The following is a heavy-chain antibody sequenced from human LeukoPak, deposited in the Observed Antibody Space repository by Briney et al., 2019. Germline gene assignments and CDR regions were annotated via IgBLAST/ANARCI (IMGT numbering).Heavy chain of an antibody. CDR1: GFTFSGYG. J-gene: IGHJ6*03. D-gene: IGHD5-12*01. Sequence: PGGSLRLSCAASGFTFSGYGMHWVRQAPGKGLEWVAVISYDGTEKYYEDSVKGRFTISRDNAKNSLYLQMHSLRAEDTAVYYCARRETGGYGPYHYYYYMDVWGKGTTVTVSS. CDR3: ARRETGGYGPYHYYYYMDV. CDR2: ISYDGTEK. V-gene: IGHV3-30*03.